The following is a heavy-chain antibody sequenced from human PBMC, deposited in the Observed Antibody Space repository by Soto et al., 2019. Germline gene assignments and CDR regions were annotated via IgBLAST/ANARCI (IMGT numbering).Heavy chain of an antibody. J-gene: IGHJ4*02. Sequence: GGSLRLSCAASGFSFTSFWMDWVRQAPGKGLEWVANINPDGSKKQYVDSVKGRFTISRDNARNSLYLQMSSLTAEDSALYYCSRPLDSWGQGTRVTVSS. V-gene: IGHV3-7*01. CDR1: GFSFTSFW. CDR2: INPDGSKK. CDR3: SRPLDS.